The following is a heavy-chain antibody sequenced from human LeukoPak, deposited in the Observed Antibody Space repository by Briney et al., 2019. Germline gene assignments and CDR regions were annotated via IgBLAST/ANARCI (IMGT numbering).Heavy chain of an antibody. CDR2: IYYSGST. Sequence: SETLSLTCTVSGGSISSSSYYWGWIRQPPGKGLEWIGSIYYSGSTNYNPSLKSRVTISVDTSKNQFSLKLSSVTAADTAVYYCASPRFSSGWYYFDYWGQGTLVTVSS. V-gene: IGHV4-39*07. CDR3: ASPRFSSGWYYFDY. CDR1: GGSISSSSYY. J-gene: IGHJ4*02. D-gene: IGHD6-19*01.